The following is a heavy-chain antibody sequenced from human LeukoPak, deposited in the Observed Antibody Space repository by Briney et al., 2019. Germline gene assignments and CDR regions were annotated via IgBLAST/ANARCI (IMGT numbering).Heavy chain of an antibody. V-gene: IGHV1-69*04. J-gene: IGHJ6*02. CDR1: GGTFSSYA. D-gene: IGHD6-6*01. CDR2: VIPILGIA. Sequence: SVKVSCKASGGTFSSYAISWVRQAPGQGLEWMGRVIPILGIANYAQKFQGRVTITADKSTSTAYMELSSLRSEDTAVYYCAREDSSSPEYYYYGMDVWSQGTTVTVSS. CDR3: AREDSSSPEYYYYGMDV.